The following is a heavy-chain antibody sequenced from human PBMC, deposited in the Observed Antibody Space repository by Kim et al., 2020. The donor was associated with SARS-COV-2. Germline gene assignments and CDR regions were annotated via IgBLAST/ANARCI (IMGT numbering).Heavy chain of an antibody. J-gene: IGHJ6*02. D-gene: IGHD2-2*01. CDR1: GGSFSGYY. V-gene: IGHV4-34*01. Sequence: SETLSLTCAVYGGSFSGYYWSWIRQPPGKGLEWIGEINHSGSTNYNPSLKSRVTISVDTSKNQFSLKLSSVTAADTAVYYCARGLGSYGYCSSTSCYHNYYYYGMDVWGQGTTVTVSS. CDR2: INHSGST. CDR3: ARGLGSYGYCSSTSCYHNYYYYGMDV.